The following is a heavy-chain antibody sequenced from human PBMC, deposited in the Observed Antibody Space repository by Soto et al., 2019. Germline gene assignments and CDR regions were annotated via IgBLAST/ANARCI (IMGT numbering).Heavy chain of an antibody. CDR3: PRSMETNYLYCMAD. CDR2: IIPMFGKP. CDR1: GGTFRSYA. J-gene: IGHJ6*02. V-gene: IGHV1-69*01. D-gene: IGHD2-8*01. Sequence: QVQLVQSGAEVREPGSSVKVSCEASGGTFRSYAINWVRQAPGQGLEWMGGIIPMFGKPNYAEKFLGRVTISADESARTGYMEVSRLKSEDTAVYDCPRSMETNYLYCMADWGLGTTVTVSS.